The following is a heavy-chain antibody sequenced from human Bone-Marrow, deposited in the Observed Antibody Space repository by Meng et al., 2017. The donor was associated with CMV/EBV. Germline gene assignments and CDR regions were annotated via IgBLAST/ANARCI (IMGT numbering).Heavy chain of an antibody. D-gene: IGHD6-13*01. CDR1: GYTFTSYG. CDR2: ISAYNGNT. J-gene: IGHJ4*02. V-gene: IGHV1-18*01. CDR3: ARDAGHY. Sequence: ASVKVSCKASGYTFTSYGISWVRQAPGQGLEWMGWISAYNGNTNYAQKLQGRVTMTRNTSISTAHMEQSSLRSEDTAVYYCARDAGHYWGQGTLVTVSS.